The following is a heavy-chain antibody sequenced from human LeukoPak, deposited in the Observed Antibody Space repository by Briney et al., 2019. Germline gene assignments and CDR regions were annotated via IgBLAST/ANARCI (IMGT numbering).Heavy chain of an antibody. CDR3: ASLGAPSYYYDSSGYYGEFDY. V-gene: IGHV3-21*01. J-gene: IGHJ4*02. D-gene: IGHD3-22*01. CDR2: ISSSSYI. CDR1: GFTFSSYS. Sequence: GGSLRLSCAASGFTFSSYSMNWVRQAPGKGLEWVSSISSSSYIYYADSVKGRFTISRDNAKNSLYLQMNSLRAEDTAVYYCASLGAPSYYYDSSGYYGEFDYWGQGTLVTVSS.